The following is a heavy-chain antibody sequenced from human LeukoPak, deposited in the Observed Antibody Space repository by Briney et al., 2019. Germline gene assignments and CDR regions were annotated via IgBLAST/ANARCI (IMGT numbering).Heavy chain of an antibody. J-gene: IGHJ4*02. CDR3: ASYDILTGYHSPFDY. V-gene: IGHV1-69*05. D-gene: IGHD3-9*01. Sequence: SVKVSCKASGGTFSSYAISWVRQAPGQGLEWMGGIIPIFGTANYAQKFQGRVTITTDESTSTAYMELSSLRAEDTAVYYCASYDILTGYHSPFDYWGQGSLVTVSP. CDR1: GGTFSSYA. CDR2: IIPIFGTA.